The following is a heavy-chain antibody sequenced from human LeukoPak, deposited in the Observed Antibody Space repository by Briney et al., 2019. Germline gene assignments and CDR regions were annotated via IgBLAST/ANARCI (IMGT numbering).Heavy chain of an antibody. Sequence: GASVKVSCKASGYIFTDYGISWVRQAPGQGLEWMGWISAYNGNTNYAQKVQGRVTMTTDTSTNTAYMELRGLKFDDTAVYYCARGTSVIDYWGQGTLVTVSS. CDR2: ISAYNGNT. J-gene: IGHJ4*02. V-gene: IGHV1-18*01. CDR3: ARGTSVIDY. D-gene: IGHD3-16*01. CDR1: GYIFTDYG.